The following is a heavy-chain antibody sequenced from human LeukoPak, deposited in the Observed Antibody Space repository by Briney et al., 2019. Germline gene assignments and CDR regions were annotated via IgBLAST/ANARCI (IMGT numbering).Heavy chain of an antibody. V-gene: IGHV4-59*08. Sequence: SETLSLTCTVSGGSIDSYYWSWVRQPPGKGLEWIGYIYYIGSTNYNPSLKSRVTISVDTSKNQFSLKLSSVTAADTAVYYCARSRGYSYGTTFLDYWGQGTLVTVSS. J-gene: IGHJ4*02. CDR2: IYYIGST. D-gene: IGHD5-18*01. CDR1: GGSIDSYY. CDR3: ARSRGYSYGTTFLDY.